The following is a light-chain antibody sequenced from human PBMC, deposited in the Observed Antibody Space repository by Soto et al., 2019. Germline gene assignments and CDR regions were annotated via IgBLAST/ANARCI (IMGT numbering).Light chain of an antibody. CDR2: EVS. Sequence: QSALTQPPSVSGSPGQSVTISCTGTSTDFVSYNRVSWYQQPPGTAPKLMIYEVSKRPSGVPDRFSGSKSGNTASLTISGLQAADEADYYCSLYTSENADVFGNGTKVTVL. CDR1: STDFVSYNR. J-gene: IGLJ1*01. CDR3: SLYTSENADV. V-gene: IGLV2-18*01.